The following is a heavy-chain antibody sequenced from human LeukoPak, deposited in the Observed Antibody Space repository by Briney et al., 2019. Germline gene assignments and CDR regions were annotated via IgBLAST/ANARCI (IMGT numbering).Heavy chain of an antibody. Sequence: GESLKISCRGSDYTFTSYWLSWVRQLPGKGLEWMGMIDPSDSYTNYHPSFQGHVTISADKSISTAYLQGKSLKAADTAMYYCTRVFDYGDFDHWGQGTPVTVS. CDR3: TRVFDYGDFDH. CDR2: IDPSDSYT. J-gene: IGHJ4*02. D-gene: IGHD4-17*01. CDR1: DYTFTSYW. V-gene: IGHV5-10-1*01.